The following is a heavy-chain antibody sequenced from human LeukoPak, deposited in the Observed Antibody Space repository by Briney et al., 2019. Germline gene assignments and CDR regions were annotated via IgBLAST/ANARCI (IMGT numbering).Heavy chain of an antibody. CDR1: GGSISSYY. V-gene: IGHV4-59*01. CDR2: IYYSGST. Sequence: SETLSLTCTVSGGSISSYYWSWLRQPPGKGLEWIGYIYYSGSTNYNPSLKSRVTISVDTSKNQFSLKLSSVTAADTAVYYCARALLSPWGYYFDYWGQGTLVTVSS. D-gene: IGHD7-27*01. CDR3: ARALLSPWGYYFDY. J-gene: IGHJ4*02.